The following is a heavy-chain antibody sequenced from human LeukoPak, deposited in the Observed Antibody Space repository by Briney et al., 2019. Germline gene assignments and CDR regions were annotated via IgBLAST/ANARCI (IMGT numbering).Heavy chain of an antibody. V-gene: IGHV1-46*01. Sequence: GASVKVSCKASGYTFTSYYMNWVRQAPGQGLEWMGKINPSGGSTSYPQKFQGRVTMTRDTSTSTVYMELSSLRSEDTAVYYCARRVPYDSGNYYNPLGYWGQGTLVTVSS. CDR2: INPSGGST. J-gene: IGHJ4*02. CDR3: ARRVPYDSGNYYNPLGY. D-gene: IGHD3-10*01. CDR1: GYTFTSYY.